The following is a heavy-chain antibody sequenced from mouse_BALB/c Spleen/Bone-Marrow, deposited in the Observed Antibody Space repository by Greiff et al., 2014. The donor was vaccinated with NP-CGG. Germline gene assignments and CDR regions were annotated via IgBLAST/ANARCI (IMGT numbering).Heavy chain of an antibody. CDR1: GYTFTEYS. V-gene: IGHV1-18*01. CDR2: INPNNGVT. Sequence: DVKLVESGPELVKPGASVKISCKTSGYTFTEYSMHWVKQSHGKSLEWTGGINPNNGVTSYNQKFKDKATLTVDKSSNTAYMELRSLTSEDSAVYFCARWGWDFATGYWGQGTSVTVSS. D-gene: IGHD3-3*01. CDR3: ARWGWDFATGY. J-gene: IGHJ4*01.